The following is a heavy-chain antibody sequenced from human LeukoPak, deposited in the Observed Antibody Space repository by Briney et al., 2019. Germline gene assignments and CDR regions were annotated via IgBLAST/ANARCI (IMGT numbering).Heavy chain of an antibody. J-gene: IGHJ3*02. CDR3: AASDPRHIVVVVAVPAFDI. CDR2: IYYSGST. Sequence: SETLSLTCTVSGGSISSYYWSWIRQPPGKGLEWIGYIYYSGSTNYNPSLKSRVTISVDTSKNQFSLKLSSVTAADTAVYYCAASDPRHIVVVVAVPAFDIWGQGTMVTVSS. V-gene: IGHV4-59*12. CDR1: GGSISSYY. D-gene: IGHD2-15*01.